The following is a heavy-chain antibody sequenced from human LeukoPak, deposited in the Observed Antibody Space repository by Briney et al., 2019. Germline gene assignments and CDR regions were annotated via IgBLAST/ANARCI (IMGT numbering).Heavy chain of an antibody. Sequence: GGSLRLSCAASGFSVSSNYMSWVRQAPGKGLEWVSVIYSGGSTYYADSVKGRFTLSRDNSKNTLYLQMNSLRAEDTAVYYCEREEDSSGWRYYFDYWGQGTLVTVSS. V-gene: IGHV3-66*01. CDR3: EREEDSSGWRYYFDY. J-gene: IGHJ4*02. CDR1: GFSVSSNY. CDR2: IYSGGST. D-gene: IGHD6-19*01.